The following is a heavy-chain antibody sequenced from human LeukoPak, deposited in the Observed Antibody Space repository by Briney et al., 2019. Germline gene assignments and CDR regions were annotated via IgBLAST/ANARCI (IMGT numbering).Heavy chain of an antibody. CDR1: GGSFSGYY. CDR3: ARDYRGCSGGSCYADYYYYMGV. J-gene: IGHJ6*03. V-gene: IGHV4-34*01. Sequence: SETLSLTCAVYGGSFSGYYWSWIRQPPGKGLEWIGEINHSGSTNYNPSLKSRVTMSVDTSKNQFSLKLSSVTAADTAVYYCARDYRGCSGGSCYADYYYYMGVWGKGTTVTVSS. D-gene: IGHD2-15*01. CDR2: INHSGST.